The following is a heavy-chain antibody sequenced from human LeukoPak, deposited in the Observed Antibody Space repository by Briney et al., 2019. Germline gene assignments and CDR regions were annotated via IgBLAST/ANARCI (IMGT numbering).Heavy chain of an antibody. CDR1: GFTFSSYA. CDR2: ISGSGGST. V-gene: IGHV3-23*01. D-gene: IGHD3-22*01. Sequence: GGSLRLYCAASGFTFSSYAMSWVRQAPGKGLEWVSAISGSGGSTYYADSVKGRFTISRDNSKNTLYLQMNSLRAEDTAVYYCAKEDRITMIVVVLDAFDIWGQGTMVTVSS. J-gene: IGHJ3*02. CDR3: AKEDRITMIVVVLDAFDI.